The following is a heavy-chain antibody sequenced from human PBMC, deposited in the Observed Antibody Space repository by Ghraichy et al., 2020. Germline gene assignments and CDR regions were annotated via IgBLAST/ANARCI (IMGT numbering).Heavy chain of an antibody. Sequence: SETLSLTCTVSGGSISSSSYYWGWIRQPPGKGLEWIGSIYYSGSTYYNPSLESRVTISVDTSKNQFSLNLNSVTAADTAVYYCARGRGYRPLYCFDYWGQGTLVTVSS. CDR1: GGSISSSSYY. CDR3: ARGRGYRPLYCFDY. D-gene: IGHD5-12*01. V-gene: IGHV4-39*01. CDR2: IYYSGST. J-gene: IGHJ4*02.